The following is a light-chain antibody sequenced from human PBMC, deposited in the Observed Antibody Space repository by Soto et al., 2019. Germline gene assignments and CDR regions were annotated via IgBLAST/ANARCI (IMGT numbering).Light chain of an antibody. Sequence: SYELTQPPSVSVAPGKTATITCGGNNIGSESVHWYQQKPGQAPVLVIYYDSDRPSGIPERFSGYNSGNTATLTISRVEAGDEADYYCQVWDSSSAPPDWVFGGGTKLTVL. CDR1: NIGSES. V-gene: IGLV3-21*04. CDR3: QVWDSSSAPPDWV. CDR2: YDS. J-gene: IGLJ3*02.